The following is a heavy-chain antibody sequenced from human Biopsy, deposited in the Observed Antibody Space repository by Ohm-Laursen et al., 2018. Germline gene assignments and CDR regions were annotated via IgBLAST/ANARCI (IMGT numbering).Heavy chain of an antibody. Sequence: SDTLSLTCTVSGGSISSDYWSWIRQPPGKGLEWIGYIYYSGTTDYSPSLKSQVTISIDKSKNQFFLKLSSVTAEDTAVYYCARDDAVTVIRGLYYWGQGALVTVSS. J-gene: IGHJ4*02. V-gene: IGHV4-59*07. D-gene: IGHD2-21*02. CDR3: ARDDAVTVIRGLYY. CDR2: IYYSGTT. CDR1: GGSISSDY.